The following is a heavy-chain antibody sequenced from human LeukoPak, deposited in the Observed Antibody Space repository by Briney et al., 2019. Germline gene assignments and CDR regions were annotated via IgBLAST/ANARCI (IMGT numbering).Heavy chain of an antibody. D-gene: IGHD6-13*01. J-gene: IGHJ4*02. V-gene: IGHV3-33*01. CDR1: GFTFSSYA. CDR2: IWSDGNNK. Sequence: SGGSLRLSCAASGFTFSSYAMHWVRQAPGKGLEWVAIIWSDGNNKYYADSVEGRFTISGDTSKNTLFLQMNSLRAEDTAVYYCARGQPGVAAAGNLDYWGQGTLVTVSS. CDR3: ARGQPGVAAAGNLDY.